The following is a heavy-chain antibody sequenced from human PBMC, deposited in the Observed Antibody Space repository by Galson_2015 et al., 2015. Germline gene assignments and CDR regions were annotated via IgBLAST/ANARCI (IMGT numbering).Heavy chain of an antibody. CDR3: ARLGEGGLGYCSGGSCYSSDY. V-gene: IGHV1-69*13. CDR1: GGTFSSYA. Sequence: SVKVSCKASGGTFSSYAISWVRQAPGQGLEWMGGIIPIFGTANYAQKFQGRVTITADESTGTAYMELSSLRSEDTAVYYCARLGEGGLGYCSGGSCYSSDYWGQGTLVTVSS. CDR2: IIPIFGTA. J-gene: IGHJ4*02. D-gene: IGHD2-15*01.